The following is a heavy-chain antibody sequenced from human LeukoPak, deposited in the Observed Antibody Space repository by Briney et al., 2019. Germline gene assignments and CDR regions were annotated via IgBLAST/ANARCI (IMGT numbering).Heavy chain of an antibody. CDR2: IYYSGST. Sequence: PSETLSLTCAVSGGSISSGGYSWSWIRQPPGKGLEWIGYIYYSGSTNYNPSLKSRVTISVDTSKNQFSLKLSSVTAADTAVYYCASMVRGNWFDPWGQGTLVTVSS. V-gene: IGHV4-61*08. J-gene: IGHJ5*02. CDR3: ASMVRGNWFDP. D-gene: IGHD3-10*01. CDR1: GGSISSGGYS.